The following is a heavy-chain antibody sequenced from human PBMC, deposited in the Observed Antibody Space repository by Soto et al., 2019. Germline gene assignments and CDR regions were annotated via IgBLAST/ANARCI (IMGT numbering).Heavy chain of an antibody. D-gene: IGHD3-22*01. CDR2: IKSKTDGGTP. Sequence: GSLRLSCAASSFTFSNAWINWVRQAPGKGLEWVGRIKSKTDGGTPDYAAPVKGRFAISRDDSKNMVYLQMNSLKTEGTGIYYCTTDSYSSIIVVRFDYWGHGTLVTVSS. J-gene: IGHJ4*01. CDR1: SFTFSNAW. CDR3: TTDSYSSIIVVRFDY. V-gene: IGHV3-15*07.